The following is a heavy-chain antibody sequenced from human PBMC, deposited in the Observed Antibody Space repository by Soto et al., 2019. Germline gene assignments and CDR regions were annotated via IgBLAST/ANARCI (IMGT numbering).Heavy chain of an antibody. D-gene: IGHD4-4*01. J-gene: IGHJ6*02. Sequence: QVQLVQSGAEMKEPGSSVKVSCKTSGGTFSSSAISWLRQAPGQGLEWMGGIIPLFRTPDYAQKFQGRVRIAAGEYRSTTYMELSSLTSEDTAVYYCARENDRLQLGGNYYYILDVWGQGTTITVSS. CDR3: ARENDRLQLGGNYYYILDV. CDR2: IIPLFRTP. V-gene: IGHV1-69*12. CDR1: GGTFSSSA.